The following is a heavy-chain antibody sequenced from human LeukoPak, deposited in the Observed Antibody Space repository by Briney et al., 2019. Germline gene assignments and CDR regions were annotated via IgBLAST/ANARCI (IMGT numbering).Heavy chain of an antibody. CDR3: AAGDTAMVTLAFVI. CDR1: GGTFSSYA. D-gene: IGHD5-18*01. CDR2: INPILGIA. J-gene: IGHJ3*02. V-gene: IGHV1-69*04. Sequence: SVKVSCKASGGTFSSYAISWVRQAPGQGLEWMGMINPILGIANYAQKFQGRVTITADKSTSTAYMELSSLRSGEPAVYYRAAGDTAMVTLAFVIWAQGTRLTVS.